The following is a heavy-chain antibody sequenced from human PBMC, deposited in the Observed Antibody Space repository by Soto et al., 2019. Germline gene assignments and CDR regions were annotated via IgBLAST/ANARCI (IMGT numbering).Heavy chain of an antibody. J-gene: IGHJ5*02. Sequence: ASVKVSCKASGYTFTSYVIXWVRQAPGQRLEWMGWIRPDNADTKYSHNFQGRVTFTWDTSASTVYMDLSSLRAEDTAVYYCARGKSLSAHFPNDLWDQGTQVTVSS. D-gene: IGHD1-26*01. CDR2: IRPDNADT. V-gene: IGHV1-3*01. CDR3: ARGKSLSAHFPNDL. CDR1: GYTFTSYV.